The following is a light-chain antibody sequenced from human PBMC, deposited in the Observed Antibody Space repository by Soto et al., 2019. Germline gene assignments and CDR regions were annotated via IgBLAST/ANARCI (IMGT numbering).Light chain of an antibody. J-gene: IGLJ1*01. Sequence: QSALTQPASVSGSPGQSITISCTGSSSDVGGYNYVSWYQQHPGKAPKLMIYDVSNRPSGVSNRFSGSKSGNTASLTISGLQAEDEADYYCSSYASSSIPYVFGTWTQLTVL. V-gene: IGLV2-14*01. CDR1: SSDVGGYNY. CDR3: SSYASSSIPYV. CDR2: DVS.